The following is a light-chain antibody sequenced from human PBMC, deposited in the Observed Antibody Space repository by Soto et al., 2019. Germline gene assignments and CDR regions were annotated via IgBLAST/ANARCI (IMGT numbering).Light chain of an antibody. CDR2: SIS. J-gene: IGKJ1*01. CDR3: QLYSGSPWT. V-gene: IGKV3-20*01. Sequence: GERATLSCRASQIISHKYLAWFQQKAGQAPRLLIHSISVRATGAPDRFSGSGSGTDFTLTISRLEPEDFAVYYCQLYSGSPWTFGQGTKVDIK. CDR1: QIISHKY.